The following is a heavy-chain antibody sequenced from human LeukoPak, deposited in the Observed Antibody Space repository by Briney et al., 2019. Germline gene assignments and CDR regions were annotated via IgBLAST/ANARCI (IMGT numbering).Heavy chain of an antibody. J-gene: IGHJ6*02. D-gene: IGHD1-26*01. CDR1: GFTFSSYA. CDR2: ISSNGGST. Sequence: GGSLRLSCSASGFTFSSYAMHWVRQAAGKGLEYVSAISSNGGSTYYADSVKGRFTISRDNSKNTLYLQMSSLRAEDTAVYHCVKDGGVGATARSYYYYGMDVWGQGTTVTVSS. V-gene: IGHV3-64D*06. CDR3: VKDGGVGATARSYYYYGMDV.